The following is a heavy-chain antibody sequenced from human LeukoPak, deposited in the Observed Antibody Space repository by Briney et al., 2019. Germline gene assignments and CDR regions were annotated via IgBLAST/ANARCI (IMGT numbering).Heavy chain of an antibody. CDR3: ARAEDTSVRGVPYIFDY. CDR2: IYYSGST. D-gene: IGHD3-10*01. Sequence: SETLSLSCTVSGGSISSYDWSWIRQPPGKGLEWIGYIYYSGSTNYNPSLKSRVTISVATSKNQFSLKLSSVTAADTAVYYCARAEDTSVRGVPYIFDYWGQGTLVTVSS. J-gene: IGHJ4*02. V-gene: IGHV4-59*01. CDR1: GGSISSYD.